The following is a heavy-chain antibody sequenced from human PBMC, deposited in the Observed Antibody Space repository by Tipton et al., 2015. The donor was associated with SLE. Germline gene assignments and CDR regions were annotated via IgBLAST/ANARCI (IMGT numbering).Heavy chain of an antibody. Sequence: TLSLTCAVYGGSFSGHYWSWIRQPPGKGLEWIGYIYYSGSTNCNPSLKSRVTISVDTSKNQFSLKLSSVTAADTAVYYCARGPIEYSSSFDAFDIWGQGTMVTVSS. J-gene: IGHJ3*02. D-gene: IGHD6-6*01. CDR1: GGSFSGHY. V-gene: IGHV4-59*11. CDR2: IYYSGST. CDR3: ARGPIEYSSSFDAFDI.